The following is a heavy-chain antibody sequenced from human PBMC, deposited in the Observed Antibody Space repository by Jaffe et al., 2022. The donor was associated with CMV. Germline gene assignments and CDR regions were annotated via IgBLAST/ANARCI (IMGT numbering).Heavy chain of an antibody. Sequence: EVQLLESGGGLVQPGGSLRLSCAASRFTFSTYPMSWVRQAPGKGLEWVSSISGSGDIAYYADPVKGRFTLSRDNSKNRLYLQMNSLRAEDTAIYYCATTWDLHRFDYWGQGTLVTVSS. CDR1: RFTFSTYP. J-gene: IGHJ4*02. CDR2: ISGSGDIA. D-gene: IGHD1-26*01. CDR3: ATTWDLHRFDY. V-gene: IGHV3-23*01.